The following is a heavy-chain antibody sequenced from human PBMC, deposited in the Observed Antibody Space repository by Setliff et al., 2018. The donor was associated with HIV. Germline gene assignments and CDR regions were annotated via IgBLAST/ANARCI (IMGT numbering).Heavy chain of an antibody. V-gene: IGHV4-39*07. CDR1: GASISSTTYY. J-gene: IGHJ5*02. Sequence: SETLSLTCAVSGASISSTTYYWGWVRQPPGKGLEWIGSIYNSGRTYYNLSLKSRVTISVDTSKNQFSLKLTSVTAADTAVYYCTRVFPHPYGNSWFDPWGQGTPVTVSS. D-gene: IGHD3-10*01. CDR2: IYNSGRT. CDR3: TRVFPHPYGNSWFDP.